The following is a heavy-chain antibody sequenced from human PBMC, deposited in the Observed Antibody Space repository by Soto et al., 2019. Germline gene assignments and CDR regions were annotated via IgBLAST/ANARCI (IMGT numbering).Heavy chain of an antibody. D-gene: IGHD2-8*01. V-gene: IGHV2-5*02. J-gene: IGHJ4*02. CDR3: ARNDVWLLS. CDR1: GFSLSTSGVG. CDR2: IYWDDDK. Sequence: QITLKESGPPLVKPTQTLTLTCTFSGFSLSTSGVGVGWIRQPPGKALEWLALIYWDDDKRYSPSLKSRLTITTDTSKNQVILTMTNMDPVDTATYYCARNDVWLLSWGQGTLVTVSS.